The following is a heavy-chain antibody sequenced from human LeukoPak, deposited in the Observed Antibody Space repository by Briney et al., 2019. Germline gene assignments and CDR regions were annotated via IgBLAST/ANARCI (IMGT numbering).Heavy chain of an antibody. CDR1: GFTFSSYS. Sequence: GRSLRLSCAASGFTFSSYSMNWVRQAPGKGLEWVSSISSSSSYIYYADSVKGRFTISRDNAKNSLYLQMNSLRAEDTAVYYCARVNYGSGSYYPDYWGQGTLVTVSS. D-gene: IGHD3-10*01. V-gene: IGHV3-21*01. CDR3: ARVNYGSGSYYPDY. J-gene: IGHJ4*02. CDR2: ISSSSSYI.